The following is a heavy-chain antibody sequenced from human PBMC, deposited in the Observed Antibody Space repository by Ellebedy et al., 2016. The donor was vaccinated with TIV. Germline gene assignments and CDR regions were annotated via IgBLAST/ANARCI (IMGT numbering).Heavy chain of an antibody. J-gene: IGHJ5*02. V-gene: IGHV4-59*01. CDR2: IYYSGST. CDR3: ASGGRLVGATRRWFDP. Sequence: SETLSLXXTVSGGSISSYYWSWIRQPPGKGLEWIGYIYYSGSTNYNPSLKSRVTISVDTSKNQFSLKLSSVTAADTAVYYCASGGRLVGATRRWFDPWGQGTLVTVSS. CDR1: GGSISSYY. D-gene: IGHD1-26*01.